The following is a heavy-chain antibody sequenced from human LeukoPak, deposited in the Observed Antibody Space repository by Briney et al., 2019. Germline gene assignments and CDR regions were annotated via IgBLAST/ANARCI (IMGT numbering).Heavy chain of an antibody. V-gene: IGHV1-2*02. CDR1: GYTFTGYF. CDR3: ARDERYDSSGYPFDY. Sequence: ASVKVSCKASGYTFTGYFIHWVRQAPGQGLEWMGWINPNNGGTNYAQKFQGRVTMTRDTSISTAYMELSRLRSDDTAVYYCARDERYDSSGYPFDYWGQETLVTVSS. CDR2: INPNNGGT. D-gene: IGHD3-22*01. J-gene: IGHJ4*02.